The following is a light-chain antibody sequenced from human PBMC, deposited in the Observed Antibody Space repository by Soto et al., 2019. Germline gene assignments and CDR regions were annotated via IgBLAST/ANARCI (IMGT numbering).Light chain of an antibody. J-gene: IGKJ4*01. CDR2: GAS. Sequence: EIVLTQSPGTLSLSPGERATLSCRASQSVSSSYLAWYQQKPGQATRLLIYGASSRATGIPDRFSGSGSGTDFTLTISRLEPEDFAVYYCQLRGTFGGGTKVEIK. V-gene: IGKV3-20*01. CDR3: QLRGT. CDR1: QSVSSSY.